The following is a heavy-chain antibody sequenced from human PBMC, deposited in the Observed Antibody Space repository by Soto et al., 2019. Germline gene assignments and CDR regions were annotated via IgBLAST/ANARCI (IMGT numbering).Heavy chain of an antibody. V-gene: IGHV3-7*03. CDR3: ARDHLILPAHDFFYGMDV. Sequence: GSLRLSCEVPVFTCSMYSMSWVRQIPGKGLEWVAKIPQDGVDGHYADSVKGRCTISGDNGKNSLYLQLNNLRAEDAAVYYCARDHLILPAHDFFYGMDVWGQGTTVTVSS. J-gene: IGHJ6*02. CDR1: VFTCSMYS. D-gene: IGHD2-21*02. CDR2: IPQDGVDG.